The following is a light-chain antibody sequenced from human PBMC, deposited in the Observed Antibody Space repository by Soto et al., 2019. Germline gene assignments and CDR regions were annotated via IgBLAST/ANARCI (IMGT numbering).Light chain of an antibody. CDR2: GAS. V-gene: IGKV3-15*01. J-gene: IGKJ4*01. CDR1: PRLSSN. CDR3: QQFHNWPPLT. Sequence: EIVWTQSPGTLSLSPGERATLSCRASPRLSSNYLAWFQQKPCQAPRLLIYGASSRATGIPARFSGSGSGTEFTLTISSLQSEDFAVYYGQQFHNWPPLTFGGGTKVDIK.